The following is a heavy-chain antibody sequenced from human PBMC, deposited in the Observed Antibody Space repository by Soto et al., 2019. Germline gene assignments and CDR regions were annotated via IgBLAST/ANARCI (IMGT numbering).Heavy chain of an antibody. J-gene: IGHJ4*02. D-gene: IGHD2-15*01. CDR3: ARVIRGGNSDY. V-gene: IGHV3-48*03. Sequence: GRSLRLSCAASGFTFSSYEMNWVRQAPGKGLEWVSYISSSGSTIYYADSVKGRFTISRDNAKNSLYLQMNSLRAEDTAVYYCARVIRGGNSDYWGQGTLVTVSS. CDR1: GFTFSSYE. CDR2: ISSSGSTI.